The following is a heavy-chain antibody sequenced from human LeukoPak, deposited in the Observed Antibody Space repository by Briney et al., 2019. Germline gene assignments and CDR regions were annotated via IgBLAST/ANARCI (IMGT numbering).Heavy chain of an antibody. J-gene: IGHJ4*02. D-gene: IGHD3-10*01. V-gene: IGHV3-53*01. CDR1: GFTVSSNS. Sequence: PGGSLRLSCTVSGFTVSSNSMSWVRQAPGKGLEWVSFIYSDNTHYSDSVKGRFTISRDNAKNSLYLQMNSLRAEDTAVYYCARVSGSGSYYKYWGQGTLVTVSS. CDR3: ARVSGSGSYYKY. CDR2: IYSDNT.